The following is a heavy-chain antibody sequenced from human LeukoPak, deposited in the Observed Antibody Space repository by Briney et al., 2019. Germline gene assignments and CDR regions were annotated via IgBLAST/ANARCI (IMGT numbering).Heavy chain of an antibody. CDR2: VDASDSYT. J-gene: IGHJ4*02. CDR3: RSIAVAGHFDY. D-gene: IGHD6-19*01. V-gene: IGHV5-10-1*01. Sequence: GESLKISCKGSGYRFTTYWISWVRQMPVKGLEWMGTVDASDSYTTYSPSFQGHVTISTDKSISTAYLQWSSLKASDTAMYYCRSIAVAGHFDYWGQGTLVTVSS. CDR1: GYRFTTYW.